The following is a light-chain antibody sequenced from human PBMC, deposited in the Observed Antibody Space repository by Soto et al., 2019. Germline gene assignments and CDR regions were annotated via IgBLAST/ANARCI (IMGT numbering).Light chain of an antibody. CDR3: QQTYSPLRT. CDR1: RSITTY. CDR2: AAS. J-gene: IGKJ1*01. V-gene: IGKV1-39*01. Sequence: DVQMTQSPSSLSASVGDRVTITCRASRSITTYLNWYQQRPGEAPKLLIYAASSLQSGVPSRFSGSGSGTDFTLIISSLQPEDFATYYCQQTYSPLRTFGQGTKVEIK.